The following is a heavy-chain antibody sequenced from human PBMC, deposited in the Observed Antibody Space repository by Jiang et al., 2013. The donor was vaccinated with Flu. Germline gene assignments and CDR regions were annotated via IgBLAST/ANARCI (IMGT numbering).Heavy chain of an antibody. CDR3: ARGLITMVRGAMGYYFDY. D-gene: IGHD3-10*01. V-gene: IGHV1-69*06. J-gene: IGHJ4*02. Sequence: IPXFGTANYAQKFQGRVTITADKSTSTAYMELSSLRSEDTAVYYCARGLITMVRGAMGYYFDYWGQGTLVTVSS. CDR2: IPXFGTA.